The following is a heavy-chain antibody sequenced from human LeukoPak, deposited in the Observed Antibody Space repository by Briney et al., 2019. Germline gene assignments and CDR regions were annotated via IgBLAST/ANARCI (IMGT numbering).Heavy chain of an antibody. V-gene: IGHV3-48*03. CDR3: ARDLRIVSGSYLDY. CDR1: GFTFSSYE. J-gene: IGHJ4*02. CDR2: ISSSGSTI. Sequence: PGGSLRLSCAASGFTFSSYEMNWVRQAPGKGLEWVSYISSSGSTIYYADSVKGRFTIPRDNAKNSLYLQMNSLRAEDTAVYYCARDLRIVSGSYLDYWGQGTLVTVSS. D-gene: IGHD1-26*01.